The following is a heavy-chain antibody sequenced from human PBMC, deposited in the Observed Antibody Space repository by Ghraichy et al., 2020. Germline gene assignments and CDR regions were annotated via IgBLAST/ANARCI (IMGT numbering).Heavy chain of an antibody. V-gene: IGHV1-2*02. CDR3: ASGPEPFDY. Sequence: VKVSCKASGYTFTGYFMHWVRQAPGQGLEWMGWINPNSGGTNYAQKFQGRVTMTRDTSISTAYLDLSRLRYDDTAVYYCASGPEPFDYWGQGTLVTVSS. CDR2: INPNSGGT. CDR1: GYTFTGYF. J-gene: IGHJ4*02.